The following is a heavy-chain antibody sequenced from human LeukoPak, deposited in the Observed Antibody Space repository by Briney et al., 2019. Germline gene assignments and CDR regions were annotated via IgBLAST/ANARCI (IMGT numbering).Heavy chain of an antibody. Sequence: LSLTCTVSGGSISRYYWSWIRQAPGKGLEWVSYISSGGRTIYYADSVKGRFTMSGDNAKNSLYLQMNSLRAEDTAVYYCARPVVAATTPDTFDIWGQGTMVTVSS. CDR3: ARPVVAATTPDTFDI. CDR2: ISSGGRTI. J-gene: IGHJ3*02. D-gene: IGHD2-15*01. V-gene: IGHV3-11*04. CDR1: GGSISRYY.